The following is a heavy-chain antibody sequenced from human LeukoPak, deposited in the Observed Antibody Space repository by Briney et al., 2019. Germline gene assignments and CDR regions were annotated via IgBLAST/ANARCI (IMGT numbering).Heavy chain of an antibody. CDR1: GFTFSSYE. Sequence: PGGSLRLSCAASGFTFSSYEMNWVRQAPGKGLEWVSSISSSSIYIYYADSVKGRFTISRDNAKNSLYLEMNSLRAEDTAVYYCARADNYDILTGYSDYWGQGTLVTVSS. J-gene: IGHJ4*02. D-gene: IGHD3-9*01. V-gene: IGHV3-21*01. CDR3: ARADNYDILTGYSDY. CDR2: ISSSSIYI.